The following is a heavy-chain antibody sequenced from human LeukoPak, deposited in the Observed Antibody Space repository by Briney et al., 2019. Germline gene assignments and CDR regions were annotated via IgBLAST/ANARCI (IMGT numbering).Heavy chain of an antibody. CDR2: INHSGSA. CDR3: ATENLPGYYGSGGHDY. CDR1: GGSISSSSYY. Sequence: SETLSLTCTVSGGSISSSSYYWGWIRQPPGKGLEWIGEINHSGSANYNPSLKSRVTISVDTSKNQFSLKLSSVTAADTAVYYCATENLPGYYGSGGHDYWGQGTLVTVSS. D-gene: IGHD3-10*01. V-gene: IGHV4-39*07. J-gene: IGHJ4*02.